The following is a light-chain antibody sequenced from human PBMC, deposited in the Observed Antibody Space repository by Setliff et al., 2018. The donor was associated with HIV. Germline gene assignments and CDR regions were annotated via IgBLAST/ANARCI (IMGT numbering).Light chain of an antibody. CDR1: SSDVGAYYY. J-gene: IGLJ1*01. CDR2: DVS. Sequence: QSALTQPASVSGSPGQSATISCTGTSSDVGAYYYVSWYQQHPAKAPKLILYDVSNRPSGVSNRFSGSKSGNTASLTISGLQAEDEADYYCSSYTSTSTPYVFGTGTKVTV. V-gene: IGLV2-14*03. CDR3: SSYTSTSTPYV.